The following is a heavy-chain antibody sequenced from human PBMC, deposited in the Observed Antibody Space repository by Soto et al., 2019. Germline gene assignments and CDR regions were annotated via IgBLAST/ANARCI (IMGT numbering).Heavy chain of an antibody. D-gene: IGHD3-22*01. CDR3: ARLFVDYDTSHWFDP. Sequence: GASVKVSCKASGGTFSSYTISWVRQAPGQGLEWMGRIIPILGIANYAQKFQGRVTITADKSTSTAYMELSSLRSEDTAVYYCARLFVDYDTSHWFDPRGQGTLVTVSS. J-gene: IGHJ5*02. CDR1: GGTFSSYT. V-gene: IGHV1-69*02. CDR2: IIPILGIA.